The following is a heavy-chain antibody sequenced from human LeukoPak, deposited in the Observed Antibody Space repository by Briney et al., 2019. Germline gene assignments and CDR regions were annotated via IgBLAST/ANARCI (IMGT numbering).Heavy chain of an antibody. CDR2: IYHSGST. CDR3: ARDLQYYMDV. V-gene: IGHV4-59*12. Sequence: PSETLSLTCTVSGGSISTYYWSWIRQPPGKGLEWIGYIYHSGSTNYNPSLKSRVTISVDTSQNQFSLNLSSVTAADTAVYFCARDLQYYMDVWGKGTTVTVSS. CDR1: GGSISTYY. J-gene: IGHJ6*03. D-gene: IGHD4-11*01.